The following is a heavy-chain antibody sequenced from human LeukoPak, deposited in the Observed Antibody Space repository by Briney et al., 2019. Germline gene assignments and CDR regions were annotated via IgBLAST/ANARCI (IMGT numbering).Heavy chain of an antibody. J-gene: IGHJ4*02. V-gene: IGHV1-2*02. CDR1: GYTLTAYY. Sequence: ASVKVSCKASGYTLTAYYMHWVRQAPGQGLEWMGWINPNGGGTDSAQKFQGRVTMTRDTSISTAYMELSRLRSDDTAVYYCTRALRLGELSSNYYWGQGTLVAVSS. CDR2: INPNGGGT. D-gene: IGHD3-16*02. CDR3: TRALRLGELSSNYY.